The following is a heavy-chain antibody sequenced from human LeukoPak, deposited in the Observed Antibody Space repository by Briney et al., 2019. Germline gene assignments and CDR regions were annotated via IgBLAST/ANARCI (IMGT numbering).Heavy chain of an antibody. CDR1: GGSISSYY. CDR2: IYYSGST. D-gene: IGHD3-3*02. Sequence: NPSETLSLTCTVSGGSISSYYWSWIRRPPGKGLEWIGYIYYSGSTNYNPSLKSRVTISVDTSKNQFSLKLSSVTAADTAVYYCARGQHFWSGYWTYFDYWGQGTLVTVSS. CDR3: ARGQHFWSGYWTYFDY. J-gene: IGHJ4*02. V-gene: IGHV4-59*12.